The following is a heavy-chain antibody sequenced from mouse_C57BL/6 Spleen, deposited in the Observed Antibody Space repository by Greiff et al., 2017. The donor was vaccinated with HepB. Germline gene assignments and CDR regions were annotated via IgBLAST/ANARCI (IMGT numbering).Heavy chain of an antibody. CDR1: GFTFSDYG. CDR3: ASIYPFAY. V-gene: IGHV5-17*01. D-gene: IGHD2-1*01. J-gene: IGHJ3*01. CDR2: ISSGSSTI. Sequence: EVKLQESGGGLVKPGGSLKLSCAASGFTFSDYGMHWVRQAPEKGLEWVAYISSGSSTIYYADTVKGRSTISRDNAKNTLFLQMTSLRSEDTAMYYCASIYPFAYWGQGTLVTVSA.